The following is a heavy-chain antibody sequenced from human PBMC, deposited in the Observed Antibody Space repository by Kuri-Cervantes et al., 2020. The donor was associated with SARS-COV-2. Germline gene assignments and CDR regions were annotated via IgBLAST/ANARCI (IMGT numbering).Heavy chain of an antibody. CDR1: GFTFSYYG. D-gene: IGHD6-13*01. CDR3: AKDLKKYSSSWYPSGWFDP. Sequence: GGSLRLSCAASGFTFSYYGMHWVRQAPGKGLEWVGFVRRDGSNYYYADSVKGRFTISRDNSKNTLYLQMNSLRAEDTAVYYCAKDLKKYSSSWYPSGWFDPWGQGTLVTVSS. CDR2: VRRDGSNY. J-gene: IGHJ5*02. V-gene: IGHV3-30*02.